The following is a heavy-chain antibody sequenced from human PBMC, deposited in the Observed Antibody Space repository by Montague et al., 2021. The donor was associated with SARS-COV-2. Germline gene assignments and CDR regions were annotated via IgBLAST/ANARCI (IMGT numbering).Heavy chain of an antibody. J-gene: IGHJ4*02. D-gene: IGHD3-22*01. Sequence: SETLSLTCTVSGGSISSSSYYWGWIRQPPGKGLEWIGSIYYSGSTYYNPSLRSRVTISVDTSKNQFPLKLSSVTAADTAVYYCARFPYYYDSSGSFDYWGQGTLVTVSS. CDR1: GGSISSSSYY. CDR2: IYYSGST. CDR3: ARFPYYYDSSGSFDY. V-gene: IGHV4-39*01.